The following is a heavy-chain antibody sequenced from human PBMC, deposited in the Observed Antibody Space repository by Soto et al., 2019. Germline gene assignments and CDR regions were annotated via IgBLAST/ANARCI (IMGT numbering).Heavy chain of an antibody. CDR1: GGSISTYY. D-gene: IGHD3-10*01. CDR2: IYYTGNA. CDR3: ARGRFGELSPFDE. Sequence: PSETLSLTCTVSGGSISTYYWHWIRQPPGKGLEWIAYIYYTGNAKYNPSLKSRVTISVDTSKNDFSLNLNSVTAADTAVYYCARGRFGELSPFDEWGRGTLVTVSS. V-gene: IGHV4-59*01. J-gene: IGHJ4*02.